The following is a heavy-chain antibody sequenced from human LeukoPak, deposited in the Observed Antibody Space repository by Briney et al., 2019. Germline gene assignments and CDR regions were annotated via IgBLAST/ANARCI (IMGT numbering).Heavy chain of an antibody. J-gene: IGHJ4*02. V-gene: IGHV3-30*18. Sequence: GGSLRLSCAASGFTFSSYGMHWVRQAPGKGLEWVAVISYDGSNKYYADSVKGRFTISRDNSKNTLYLQMNSLRAEDTAVYYCAKDFLYSGYYPYYFDYWGQGTLVAVSS. CDR1: GFTFSSYG. D-gene: IGHD3-22*01. CDR2: ISYDGSNK. CDR3: AKDFLYSGYYPYYFDY.